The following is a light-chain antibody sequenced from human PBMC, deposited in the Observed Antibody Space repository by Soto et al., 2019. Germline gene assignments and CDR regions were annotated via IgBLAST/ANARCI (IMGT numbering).Light chain of an antibody. CDR2: EGS. V-gene: IGLV2-23*01. CDR1: SSDVGAFNL. CDR3: CSYAGSDTNYV. Sequence: QSVLTQPASVSGSPGQSITISCTGTSSDVGAFNLVSWYQHHPGMAPKLIIYEGSKRPSGVSNRFSASKSGNTASLTISGLQAEDEADYHCCSYAGSDTNYVFGTGTKVTVL. J-gene: IGLJ1*01.